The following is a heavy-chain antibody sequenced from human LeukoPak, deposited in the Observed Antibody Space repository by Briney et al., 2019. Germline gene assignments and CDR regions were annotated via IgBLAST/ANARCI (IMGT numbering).Heavy chain of an antibody. Sequence: GESLKISCRGSGYRFTNYWIGWVRQMPGKGLEWMAIIYPGDSDTRYSPSFQGQVTISADKSISTAYLQWSSLKASDTAMYYCARRGVTPFDYWGQGTLVTVSS. J-gene: IGHJ4*02. CDR1: GYRFTNYW. D-gene: IGHD2-21*02. CDR3: ARRGVTPFDY. CDR2: IYPGDSDT. V-gene: IGHV5-51*01.